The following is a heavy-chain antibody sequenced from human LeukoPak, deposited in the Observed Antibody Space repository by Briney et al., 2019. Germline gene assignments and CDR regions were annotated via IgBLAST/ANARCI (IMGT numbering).Heavy chain of an antibody. V-gene: IGHV3-7*01. J-gene: IGHJ4*02. CDR2: IKQDGSEK. CDR1: GFTFSSYW. Sequence: PGGSLRLSCAASGFTFSSYWMSWVRQAPGKGLEWVANIKQDGSEKYYVDSVKGRFTISRDYAKNSLYLQMNSLRAEDTAVYYCASGPYVQWLAPFDYWGQGTLVTVSS. CDR3: ASGPYVQWLAPFDY. D-gene: IGHD6-19*01.